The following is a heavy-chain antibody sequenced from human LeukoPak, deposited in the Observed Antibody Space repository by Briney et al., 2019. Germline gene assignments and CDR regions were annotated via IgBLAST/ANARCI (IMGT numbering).Heavy chain of an antibody. CDR1: GCTFTGYY. D-gene: IGHD4-17*01. J-gene: IGHJ5*02. V-gene: IGHV1-2*02. Sequence: GASVKVSCKASGCTFTGYYMHWVRQAPGQGLEWMGWINPSSGGTNYAQKFQGRVTMTRDTSISTAYMELSRLRSDDTAVYYCARARDPYYGDYVAPTGTWGQGTLVTVSS. CDR3: ARARDPYYGDYVAPTGT. CDR2: INPSSGGT.